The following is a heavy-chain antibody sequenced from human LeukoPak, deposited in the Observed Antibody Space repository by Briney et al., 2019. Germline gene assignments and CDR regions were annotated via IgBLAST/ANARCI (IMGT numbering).Heavy chain of an antibody. D-gene: IGHD3-10*01. V-gene: IGHV3-30*18. CDR3: AKEGGQHGSDRYHFDY. CDR1: GFTVSSNY. Sequence: GGSLRLSCAASGFTVSSNYMSWVRQAPGKGLEWVAVISSDGRIDYYMDSVKGRFSISRDNSKNTLHLQLNSLRPEDTAVYYCAKEGGQHGSDRYHFDYWGQGTLVTVSS. CDR2: ISSDGRID. J-gene: IGHJ4*02.